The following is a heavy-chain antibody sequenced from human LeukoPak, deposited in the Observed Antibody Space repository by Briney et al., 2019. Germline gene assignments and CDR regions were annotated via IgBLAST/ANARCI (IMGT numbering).Heavy chain of an antibody. Sequence: GGSLRLSCAASGFTVSSNYMSWVRQAPGKGLEWVSVIYSGGSTYYADSVKGRFTISRDNSKNTLYLQMNSLRAEDTAVYYCARVLGYYDISTGYYTVSYFDYWGQGTLVTVSS. CDR1: GFTVSSNY. D-gene: IGHD3-9*01. CDR3: ARVLGYYDISTGYYTVSYFDY. CDR2: IYSGGST. V-gene: IGHV3-53*01. J-gene: IGHJ4*02.